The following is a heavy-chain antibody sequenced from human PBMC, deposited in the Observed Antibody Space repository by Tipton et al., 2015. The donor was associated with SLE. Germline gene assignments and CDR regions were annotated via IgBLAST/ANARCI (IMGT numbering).Heavy chain of an antibody. CDR2: VYHSGAT. CDR3: VRPQLSQLSNAFDI. J-gene: IGHJ3*02. CDR1: GYSIRDGYY. D-gene: IGHD1-1*01. V-gene: IGHV4-38-2*02. Sequence: TLSLTCTVSGYSIRDGYYWGWIRQPPRQGLEWIGSVYHSGATYYKPSLKSRATLSVDTSKNQFSLKVTSVTAADTAVYYCVRPQLSQLSNAFDIWDQGTMVTVSS.